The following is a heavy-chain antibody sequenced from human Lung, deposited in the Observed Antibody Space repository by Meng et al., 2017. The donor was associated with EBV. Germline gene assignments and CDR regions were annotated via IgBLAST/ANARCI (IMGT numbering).Heavy chain of an antibody. Sequence: GPLQAAGPGLGTPSGTLSPTCAAAGGSISSSDWWSWVRQPPGKGLEWIGEIYHSGNTIYNPSLKSRVTISVDKSKNQFSLKVNSVTAADTAVYYCASLAAAGWFDPWGQGTLVTVSS. D-gene: IGHD6-13*01. V-gene: IGHV4-4*02. J-gene: IGHJ5*02. CDR1: GGSISSSDW. CDR2: IYHSGNT. CDR3: ASLAAAGWFDP.